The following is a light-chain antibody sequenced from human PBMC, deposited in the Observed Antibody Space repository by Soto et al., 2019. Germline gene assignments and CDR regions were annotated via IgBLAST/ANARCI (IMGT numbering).Light chain of an antibody. J-gene: IGKJ1*01. CDR1: QSVLYSSNNRNY. Sequence: DIVMTQSPDSLAVSLSERATINCKSSQSVLYSSNNRNYLAWYQQKPGQPPKLLIYWASTRESGVPDRFSGSGSETDFTLTISSLQAEDVAVYYCQQYYSTPPTFGQGTKVEIK. CDR3: QQYYSTPPT. V-gene: IGKV4-1*01. CDR2: WAS.